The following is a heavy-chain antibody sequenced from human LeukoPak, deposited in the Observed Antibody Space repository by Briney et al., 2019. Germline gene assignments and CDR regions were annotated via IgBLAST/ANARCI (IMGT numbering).Heavy chain of an antibody. Sequence: PSETLSLTCTVPGGSISSYYWSWIRQPPGKGLEWIGYIYYSGSTNYNPSLKSRVTISVDTSKNQFSLKLSSVTAADTAVYYCARGGSSGWYYFDYWGQGTLVTVSS. D-gene: IGHD6-19*01. V-gene: IGHV4-59*01. J-gene: IGHJ4*02. CDR3: ARGGSSGWYYFDY. CDR2: IYYSGST. CDR1: GGSISSYY.